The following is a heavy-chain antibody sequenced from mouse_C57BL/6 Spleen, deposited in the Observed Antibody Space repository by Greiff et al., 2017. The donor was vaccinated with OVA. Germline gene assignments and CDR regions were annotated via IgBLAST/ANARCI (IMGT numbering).Heavy chain of an antibody. Sequence: EVQLQQSGPVLVKPGASVKMSCKASGYTFTDYYMNWVKQSHGKSLEWIGVINPYNGGTSYNQKFKGKATLTVDKSSSTAYMELNSLTSEDSAVYYCAREELAEAYWGQGTLVTVSA. CDR3: AREELAEAY. CDR2: INPYNGGT. J-gene: IGHJ3*01. V-gene: IGHV1-19*01. CDR1: GYTFTDYY. D-gene: IGHD4-1*01.